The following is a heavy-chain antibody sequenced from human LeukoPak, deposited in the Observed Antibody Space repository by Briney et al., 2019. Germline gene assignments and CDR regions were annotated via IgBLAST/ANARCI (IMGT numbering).Heavy chain of an antibody. CDR3: ARDPVAAAGNDAFDI. D-gene: IGHD6-13*01. CDR2: IYTSGST. J-gene: IGHJ3*02. V-gene: IGHV4-4*07. Sequence: PSETLSLTCTVSGGPISSYYWSWIRQPAGKGLEWIGRIYTSGSTNYNPSLKSRVTMSVDTSKNQFSLKLSFVTAADTAVYYCARDPVAAAGNDAFDIWGQGTMVTVSS. CDR1: GGPISSYY.